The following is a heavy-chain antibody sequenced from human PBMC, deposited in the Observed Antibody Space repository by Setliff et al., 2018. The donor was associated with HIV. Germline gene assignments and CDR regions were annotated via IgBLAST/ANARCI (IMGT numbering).Heavy chain of an antibody. CDR1: GFRVTDTY. J-gene: IGHJ4*02. D-gene: IGHD5-18*01. CDR2: IYKAGKK. V-gene: IGHV3-53*01. Sequence: GESPKISCEASGFRVTDTYMAWVRQAPGKGLEWVTLIYKAGKKYYADFVKGRFTIARDDTKNTVSLQMTNLEPGDTAMYYCAKGGYGGAYYVAGYWGQGTKVTVSS. CDR3: AKGGYGGAYYVAGY.